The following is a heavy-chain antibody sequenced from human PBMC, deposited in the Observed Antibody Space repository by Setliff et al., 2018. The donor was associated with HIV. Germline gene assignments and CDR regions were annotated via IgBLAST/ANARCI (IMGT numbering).Heavy chain of an antibody. Sequence: ASVKVSCKASGYTLSNYGVHWVRQAPGQGLQWMGGISTDDGHTQYNRKFQGRVTITADTSTDTAYIELSSLRSEDTAIYYCATTFWGYTYGSFHYWGQGTLVTVSS. CDR2: ISTDDGHT. J-gene: IGHJ4*02. V-gene: IGHV1-18*01. D-gene: IGHD5-18*01. CDR3: ATTFWGYTYGSFHY. CDR1: GYTLSNYG.